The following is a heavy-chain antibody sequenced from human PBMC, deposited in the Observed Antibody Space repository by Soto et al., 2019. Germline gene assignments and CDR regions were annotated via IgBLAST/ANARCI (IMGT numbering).Heavy chain of an antibody. V-gene: IGHV5-51*01. CDR2: IYPGDSDT. CDR1: GYSFTSYW. D-gene: IGHD3-16*01. CDR3: ARPALDGGDAFDI. Sequence: PGESLKISCKGSGYSFTSYWIGWVRQMPGKGLEWMGIIYPGDSDTRYSLSFQGQVTISADKSISTAYLQWSSLKASDTAMYYCARPALDGGDAFDIWGQGTMVTVSS. J-gene: IGHJ3*02.